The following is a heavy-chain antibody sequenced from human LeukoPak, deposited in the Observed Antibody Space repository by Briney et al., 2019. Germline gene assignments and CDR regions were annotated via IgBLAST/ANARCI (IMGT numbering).Heavy chain of an antibody. Sequence: ASVKVSCKASGYTFTSYGISWVRQAPGQGLEWMGWISAYNGNTNYAQKFQGRVTMTRNTSISTAYMELSSLRSEDTAVYYCARGRVSIAVAGLRNWGQGTLVTVSS. CDR3: ARGRVSIAVAGLRN. CDR1: GYTFTSYG. D-gene: IGHD6-19*01. J-gene: IGHJ4*02. V-gene: IGHV1-18*01. CDR2: ISAYNGNT.